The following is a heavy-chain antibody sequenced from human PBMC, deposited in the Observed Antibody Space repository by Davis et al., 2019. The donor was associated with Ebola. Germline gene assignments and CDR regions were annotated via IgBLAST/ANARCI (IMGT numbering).Heavy chain of an antibody. Sequence: GGSLRLSCAASGFTFSSYWMSWVRQAPGKGLEWVANIKQDGSEKYYVDSVKGRFTISRDNAKNSLYLQMNSLRAEDTAVYYCSRDRRDYGDYVDYWGQGTLVTVSS. CDR2: IKQDGSEK. V-gene: IGHV3-7*03. D-gene: IGHD4-17*01. CDR1: GFTFSSYW. J-gene: IGHJ4*02. CDR3: SRDRRDYGDYVDY.